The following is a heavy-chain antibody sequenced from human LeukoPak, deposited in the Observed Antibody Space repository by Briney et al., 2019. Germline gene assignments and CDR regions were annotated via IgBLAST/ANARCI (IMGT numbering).Heavy chain of an antibody. CDR1: GFTFSSYG. V-gene: IGHV3-30*03. J-gene: IGHJ6*02. CDR3: ARAAYEHQWVVRMDV. Sequence: QSWRSLRLSCAASGFTFSSYGIHWVRQAPGKGLEWVAVISYDGSKEHYADSVKGRLTISRDNSKNTLHLQMNSLGVEDTAVYYCARAAYEHQWVVRMDVWGQGTTVTVSS. CDR2: ISYDGSKE. D-gene: IGHD6-19*01.